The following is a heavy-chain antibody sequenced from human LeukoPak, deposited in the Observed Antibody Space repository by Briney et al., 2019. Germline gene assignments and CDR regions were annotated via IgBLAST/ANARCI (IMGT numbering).Heavy chain of an antibody. Sequence: GGSLRLSCAASGFTFGSYAMYWVRQAPGKGLEWVSGISGSGGSTFYADSVKGRFTISRDNSENTVYLQMNSLRSDDTAVYYCAREIWFGELGLDYWGQGTLVTVSS. CDR2: ISGSGGST. D-gene: IGHD3-10*01. V-gene: IGHV3-23*01. J-gene: IGHJ4*02. CDR1: GFTFGSYA. CDR3: AREIWFGELGLDY.